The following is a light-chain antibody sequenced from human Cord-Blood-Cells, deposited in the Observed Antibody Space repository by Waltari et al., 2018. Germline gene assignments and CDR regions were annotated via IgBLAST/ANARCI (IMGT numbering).Light chain of an antibody. CDR1: SSDVGGYNY. J-gene: IGLJ2*01. CDR2: EVS. CDR3: SSYTSSSTLVV. Sequence: QSALTQPASVSGSPGQSITISCPGTSSDVGGYNYVSWYQQHPGKATKLMIYEVSNRPSGVSNRFSGSKSGNTASLTISGLQAEDEADYYCSSYTSSSTLVVFGGGTKLTVL. V-gene: IGLV2-14*01.